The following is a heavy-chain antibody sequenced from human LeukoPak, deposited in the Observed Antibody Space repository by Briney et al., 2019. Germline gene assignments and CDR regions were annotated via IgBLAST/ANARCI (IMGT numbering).Heavy chain of an antibody. V-gene: IGHV4-59*08. Sequence: PSETLSLTCTVSGGSISGYYWSWIRQPPGKGLEWIGFIYYSESTNYNPSLKSRATISADTSKNQFSLNLSSVTAADTAVYYCARHQSTFGVVSGGMDVWGQGTTVTVSS. J-gene: IGHJ6*02. CDR2: IYYSEST. CDR1: GGSISGYY. CDR3: ARHQSTFGVVSGGMDV. D-gene: IGHD3-16*01.